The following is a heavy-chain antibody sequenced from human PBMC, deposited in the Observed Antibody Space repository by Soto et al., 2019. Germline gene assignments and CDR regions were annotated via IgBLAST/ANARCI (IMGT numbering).Heavy chain of an antibody. D-gene: IGHD3-16*01. Sequence: QVQLVQSGAEVKKPGASVKVSCKASGYTFSSYAMHWVRQAPGKGLEWVAVISYDGSNKYYADSVKGRFTISRDNSKNTLYLQMNSLRAEDTAVYYCASPSREWGRGLDYWGQGTLVTVSS. CDR3: ASPSREWGRGLDY. V-gene: IGHV3-30-3*01. J-gene: IGHJ4*02. CDR1: GYTFSSYA. CDR2: ISYDGSNK.